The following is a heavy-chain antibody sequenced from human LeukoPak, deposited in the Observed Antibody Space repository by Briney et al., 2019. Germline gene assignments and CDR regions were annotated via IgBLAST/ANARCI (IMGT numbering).Heavy chain of an antibody. CDR3: AKGATTTVTSVFDL. CDR2: IRGSGDST. J-gene: IGHJ3*01. CDR1: GFTFISYA. Sequence: QPGGSLRLSCAASGFTFISYAMNWVRQAPGKGLEWVSGIRGSGDSTSYADSVKGRFTISRDNSKNTLYLQMNSLRAEDTAVYYCAKGATTTVTSVFDLWGQGTMVTVSS. V-gene: IGHV3-23*01. D-gene: IGHD4-17*01.